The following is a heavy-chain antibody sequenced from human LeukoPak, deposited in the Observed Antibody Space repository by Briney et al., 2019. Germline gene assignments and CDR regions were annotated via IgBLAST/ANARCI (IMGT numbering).Heavy chain of an antibody. CDR2: INHSGST. V-gene: IGHV4-31*03. CDR3: ATRRARVPAARNFDY. D-gene: IGHD2-2*01. CDR1: GGSISSGGYY. Sequence: SQALSLTCTVSGGSISSGGYYWSWIRQPPGKGLEWIGEINHSGSTNYNPSLKSRVTISVDTSKNQFSLKLSSVTAADTAVYYCATRRARVPAARNFDYWGQGTLVTVSS. J-gene: IGHJ4*02.